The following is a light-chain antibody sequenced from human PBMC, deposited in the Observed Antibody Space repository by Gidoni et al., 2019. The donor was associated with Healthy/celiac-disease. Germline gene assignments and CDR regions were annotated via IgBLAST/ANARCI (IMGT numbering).Light chain of an antibody. CDR1: SGHSSSA. Sequence: QLVLTQSPSASASLAASVKLTCTLSSGHSSSALAWHQQQPEQGPRYLMKLNSDGSHSKGDGIPDRLSGSSSGAARYLTISSLQSEDEADYYCQTWGTGIPVVFGGGTKLTVL. CDR2: LNSDGSH. J-gene: IGLJ2*01. V-gene: IGLV4-69*01. CDR3: QTWGTGIPVV.